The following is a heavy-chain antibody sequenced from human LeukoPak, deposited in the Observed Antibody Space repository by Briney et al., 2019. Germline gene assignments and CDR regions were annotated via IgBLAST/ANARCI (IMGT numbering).Heavy chain of an antibody. CDR3: ARGELVSSGWYNWFDP. V-gene: IGHV1-2*06. J-gene: IGHJ5*02. D-gene: IGHD6-19*01. CDR2: INPNSGGT. CDR1: GYTFTSYD. Sequence: ASVKVSCKASGYTFTSYDINWVRQAPGQGLEWMGRINPNSGGTNYAQKFQGRVTMTRDTSISTAYMELSRLRSDDTAVYYCARGELVSSGWYNWFDPWGQGTLVTVSS.